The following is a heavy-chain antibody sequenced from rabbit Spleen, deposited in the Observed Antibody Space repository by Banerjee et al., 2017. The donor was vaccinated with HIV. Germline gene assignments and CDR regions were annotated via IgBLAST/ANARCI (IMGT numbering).Heavy chain of an antibody. CDR3: ARYSGSRFSSHGMDL. CDR1: GFSFSSNW. J-gene: IGHJ6*01. D-gene: IGHD4-2*01. Sequence: QEQLKESGGGLVTPGGTLKLTCTVSGFSFSSNWICWVRQAPGQGLEWIACIDTNDGDTDYANRPKGRITIPKTSSATVTLQMTSLTAAYTATYFCARYSGSRFSSHGMDLCGQSTLVTAS. CDR2: IDTNDGDT. V-gene: IGHV1S45*01.